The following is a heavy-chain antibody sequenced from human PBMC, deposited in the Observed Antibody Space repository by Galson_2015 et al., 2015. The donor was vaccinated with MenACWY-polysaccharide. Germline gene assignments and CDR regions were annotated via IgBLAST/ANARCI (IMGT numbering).Heavy chain of an antibody. V-gene: IGHV3-11*01. D-gene: IGHD3-16*01. CDR1: GFSLGGCY. CDR2: ISKSSDSI. Sequence: SLRLSCAASGFSLGGCYMSWIRQAPGKGLEWLSYISKSSDSIYYADSVKGRFTTSRDNARNSLYLQMNSLEAEDTAMYYCARGHFVLDASGQATTVTVSS. J-gene: IGHJ6*02. CDR3: ARGHFVLDA.